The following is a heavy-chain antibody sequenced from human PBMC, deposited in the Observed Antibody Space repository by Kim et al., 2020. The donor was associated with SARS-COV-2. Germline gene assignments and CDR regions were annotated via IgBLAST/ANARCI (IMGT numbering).Heavy chain of an antibody. CDR1: GESPSDYF. CDR3: ANHGENSGYDFGH. D-gene: IGHD5-12*01. V-gene: IGHV4-34*01. Sequence: SETLSLTCAVYGESPSDYFWSWIRQPPGKGLEWIGEFTHSGNTNYNPSLKSRVTISADTSKNQFSLKLTSVTAADTAMYYCANHGENSGYDFGHWGQGTLVTVSS. CDR2: FTHSGNT. J-gene: IGHJ5*02.